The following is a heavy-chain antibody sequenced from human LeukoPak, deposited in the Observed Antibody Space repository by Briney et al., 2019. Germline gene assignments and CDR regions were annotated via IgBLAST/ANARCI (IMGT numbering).Heavy chain of an antibody. CDR2: IKLDGIEK. CDR3: ARGRYSSRSGGYYFDI. V-gene: IGHV3-7*01. CDR1: GFTFGKYW. J-gene: IGHJ4*02. Sequence: GGSLRLSCVASGFTFGKYWMSWVRQAPGKGLEWVANIKLDGIEKYYVESVKGRFTISRDNAKNSLYLQMNSLRAEDTAVYYCARGRYSSRSGGYYFDIWGQGTLVTVSS. D-gene: IGHD2-2*01.